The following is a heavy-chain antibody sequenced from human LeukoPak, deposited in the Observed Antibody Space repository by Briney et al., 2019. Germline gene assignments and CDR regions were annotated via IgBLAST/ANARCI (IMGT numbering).Heavy chain of an antibody. CDR2: ISSSSSYI. D-gene: IGHD4-17*01. Sequence: GGSLRLSCAASGFTFSSYSMNWVRQAPGKGLEWVSFISSSSSYIYYADSVKGRFTISRDNAKNSLYLQMNSLRAEDTAVYYCAKGRGLSYDYGVDYWGQGTLVTVSS. V-gene: IGHV3-21*01. J-gene: IGHJ4*02. CDR3: AKGRGLSYDYGVDY. CDR1: GFTFSSYS.